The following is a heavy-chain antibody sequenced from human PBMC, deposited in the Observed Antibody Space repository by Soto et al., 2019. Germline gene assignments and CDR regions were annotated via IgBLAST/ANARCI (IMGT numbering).Heavy chain of an antibody. J-gene: IGHJ5*02. V-gene: IGHV4-39*01. D-gene: IGHD3-10*01. Sequence: QLQLQESGPGLVKPSETLSLTCTVSGDSINSSSSYWGWIRQPPGKGLEWIGTIYYSGNTYYNPSLGSRVTISVDTSKNHFSRKLSSVTAADTAVFYGARHVNMDWFDPWGQGTLATVSS. CDR2: IYYSGNT. CDR1: GDSINSSSSY. CDR3: ARHVNMDWFDP.